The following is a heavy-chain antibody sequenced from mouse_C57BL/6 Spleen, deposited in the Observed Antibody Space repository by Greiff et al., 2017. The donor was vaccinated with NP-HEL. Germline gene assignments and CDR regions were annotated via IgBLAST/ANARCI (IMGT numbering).Heavy chain of an antibody. D-gene: IGHD2-5*01. CDR2: IDPSDSYT. Sequence: VQLQQPGAELVKPGASVKLSCKASGYTFTSYWMQWVKQRPGQGLEWTGEIDPSDSYTNYNQKFKGKATLTVDTSSSTAYMQLSSLTSEDSAVYYCARSEYSKRDYWGQGTTLTVSS. CDR3: ARSEYSKRDY. V-gene: IGHV1-50*01. CDR1: GYTFTSYW. J-gene: IGHJ2*01.